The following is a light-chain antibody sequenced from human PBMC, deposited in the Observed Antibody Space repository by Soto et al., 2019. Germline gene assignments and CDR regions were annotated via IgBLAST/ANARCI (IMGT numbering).Light chain of an antibody. J-gene: IGLJ2*01. CDR3: QSFDIKVLALL. Sequence: QSVLTQPPSVSGAPGQRVTISCTGSNSNIGAGFGVQWYQQFPRTAPRLLIYSNTNRPSGVPDRFSASKSGTSDSLAITGLRAEDEAEYDHQSFDIKVLALLFGVGTKLTVL. CDR1: NSNIGAGFG. V-gene: IGLV1-40*01. CDR2: SNT.